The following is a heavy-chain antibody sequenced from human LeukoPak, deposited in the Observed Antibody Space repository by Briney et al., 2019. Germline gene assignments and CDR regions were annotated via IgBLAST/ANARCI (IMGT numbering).Heavy chain of an antibody. V-gene: IGHV1-69*01. J-gene: IGHJ4*02. D-gene: IGHD3-10*01. CDR2: IIPIFGTA. CDR1: GGTFSSYA. CDR3: ARDSHWAYGSGSYLGY. Sequence: SVKVFCKSSGGTFSSYAISWVRQAPGQGLEWMGGIIPIFGTANYAQKFQGRVTITADESTSTAYMELSSLRSEDTAVYYCARDSHWAYGSGSYLGYWGQGTLVTVSS.